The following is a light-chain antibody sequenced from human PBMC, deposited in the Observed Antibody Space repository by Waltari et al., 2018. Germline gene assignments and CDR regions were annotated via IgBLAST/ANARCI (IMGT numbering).Light chain of an antibody. J-gene: IGLJ6*01. CDR1: SSNIGGYY. CDR2: QDD. V-gene: IGLV1-40*01. Sequence: QSVLTQPPSVSGAPGQRVTISCTGSSSNIGGYYVSWYQQVPGTTPKLLNYQDDKRPPGVSDGFSGSKSGTSASLTITGLQTEDEADYYCLSYDSSLSAHVFGTGTKLTVL. CDR3: LSYDSSLSAHV.